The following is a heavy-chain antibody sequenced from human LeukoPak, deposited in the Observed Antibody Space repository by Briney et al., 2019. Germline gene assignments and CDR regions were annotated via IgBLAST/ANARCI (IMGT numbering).Heavy chain of an antibody. CDR1: GGTFSSYA. CDR2: INPNSGGT. D-gene: IGHD2-2*01. Sequence: GSSVKVSCKASGGTFSSYAISWVRQAPGQGLEWMGWINPNSGGTNYAQKFQGRVTMTRDTSISTAYMELSRLRSDDTAVYYCAREGVVPAAANWFDPWGQGTLVTVSS. CDR3: AREGVVPAAANWFDP. V-gene: IGHV1-2*02. J-gene: IGHJ5*02.